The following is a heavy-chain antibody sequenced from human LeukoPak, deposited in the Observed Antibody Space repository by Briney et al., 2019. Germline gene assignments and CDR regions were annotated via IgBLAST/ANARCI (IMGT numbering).Heavy chain of an antibody. V-gene: IGHV4-30-4*01. J-gene: IGHJ4*02. D-gene: IGHD3-10*01. CDR3: ARDLALGSQIDY. CDR1: GGSISSGDYY. CDR2: IYYSGST. Sequence: SETLSLTCTVSGGSISSGDYYWSWIRQPPGKGLEWIGYIYYSGSTYYNPSLKSRVTISVDTSKNQFSLKLSSVTAADTAVYYCARDLALGSQIDYWGQGTLVTVSS.